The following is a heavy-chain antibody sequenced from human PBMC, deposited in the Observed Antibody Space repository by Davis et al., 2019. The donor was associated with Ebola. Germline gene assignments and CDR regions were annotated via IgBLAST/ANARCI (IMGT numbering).Heavy chain of an antibody. Sequence: SVKVSCKASGGTFSSYPISWVRQAPGQGLEWMGRIIPGLPKPSYAQKFQGRVTFTADKSATIAYMELSSLRSGDTAVYYCATLNRSAFHHWGQGTLATVSS. CDR1: GGTFSSYP. V-gene: IGHV1-69*02. CDR2: IIPGLPKP. CDR3: ATLNRSAFHH. D-gene: IGHD2-15*01. J-gene: IGHJ4*02.